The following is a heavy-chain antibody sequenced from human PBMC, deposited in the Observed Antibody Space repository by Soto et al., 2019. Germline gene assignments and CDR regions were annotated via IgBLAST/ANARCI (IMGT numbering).Heavy chain of an antibody. CDR3: ARGGRLYWYFDR. J-gene: IGHJ2*01. CDR1: GYTFTNYA. Sequence: ASVKVSCKASGYTFTNYAMHWVRQAPGQRLEWMGWINAGNGNTKYSQKFQGRVTITRDTSASTAYMELSSLRSEDTAVYYCARGGRLYWYFDRWGSGSLVTVSS. CDR2: INAGNGNT. V-gene: IGHV1-3*01. D-gene: IGHD1-26*01.